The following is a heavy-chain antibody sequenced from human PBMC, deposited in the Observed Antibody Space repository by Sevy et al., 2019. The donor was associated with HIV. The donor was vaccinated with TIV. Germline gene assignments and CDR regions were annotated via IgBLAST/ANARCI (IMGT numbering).Heavy chain of an antibody. CDR2: IWYNGSNK. Sequence: GGSLRLSCAASGFTFSSYGMHWVRQAPGKGLEWVAVIWYNGSNKYYADSVKGRFTISRDNSKNTLYLQMNSLRAEDTAVSNCARAPIDLGYGSSTSAGCAFDIWGQGTMVTVSS. J-gene: IGHJ3*02. CDR3: ARAPIDLGYGSSTSAGCAFDI. CDR1: GFTFSSYG. V-gene: IGHV3-33*01. D-gene: IGHD2-2*01.